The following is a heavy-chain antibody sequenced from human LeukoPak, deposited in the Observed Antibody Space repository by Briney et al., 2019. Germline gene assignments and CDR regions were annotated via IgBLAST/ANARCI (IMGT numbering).Heavy chain of an antibody. V-gene: IGHV1-18*01. CDR2: ISAYNGNT. Sequence: GASVKVSCKASGYTFTSYGISWVRQAPGQGLEWMGWISAYNGNTNYAQKLQGRVTMTTDTSTSTAYMELRSLRSDDTAVYYCARGRSTIFGVVNSDYWGQGTLVTVSS. J-gene: IGHJ4*02. D-gene: IGHD3-3*01. CDR1: GYTFTSYG. CDR3: ARGRSTIFGVVNSDY.